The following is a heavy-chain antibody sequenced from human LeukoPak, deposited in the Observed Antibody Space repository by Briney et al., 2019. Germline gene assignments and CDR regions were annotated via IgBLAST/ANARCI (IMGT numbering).Heavy chain of an antibody. V-gene: IGHV3-21*01. Sequence: GGSLRLSCAASGFTFRSYNMNWVRQAPGKRPEWVSSISSSSSYIYYADSAKGRFTISRDNAKNSLYLQMNSLRAEDTALYYCARGASRVDYWGQGTLVTVSS. CDR3: ARGASRVDY. J-gene: IGHJ4*02. CDR1: GFTFRSYN. CDR2: ISSSSSYI.